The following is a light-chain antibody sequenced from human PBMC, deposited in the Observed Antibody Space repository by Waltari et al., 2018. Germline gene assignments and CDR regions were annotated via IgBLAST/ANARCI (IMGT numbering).Light chain of an antibody. CDR2: GKN. Sequence: SSELTQDPAVSVALGQTVRITCQGDSLRSYSANWYPQKPGQAPILVIYGKNNRPSGIPARFSGSSSGGTASLTITGAQAEDEADYYCNSRDSSINHHYVFGSGTKVTVL. J-gene: IGLJ1*01. CDR1: SLRSYS. CDR3: NSRDSSINHHYV. V-gene: IGLV3-19*01.